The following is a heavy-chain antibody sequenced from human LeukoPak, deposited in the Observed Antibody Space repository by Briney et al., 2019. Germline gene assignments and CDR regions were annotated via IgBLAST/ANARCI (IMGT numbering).Heavy chain of an antibody. Sequence: SETLSLTCAVSGGSISSSNWWSWVRQPPGKGLEWIGEIYHSGSTYYNPSLKSRVTISVDTSKNQFSLKLSSVTAADTAVYYCARDGSEGIAAAGYFDYWGQGTLVTVSS. CDR1: GGSISSSNW. V-gene: IGHV4-4*02. CDR3: ARDGSEGIAAAGYFDY. J-gene: IGHJ4*02. CDR2: IYHSGST. D-gene: IGHD6-13*01.